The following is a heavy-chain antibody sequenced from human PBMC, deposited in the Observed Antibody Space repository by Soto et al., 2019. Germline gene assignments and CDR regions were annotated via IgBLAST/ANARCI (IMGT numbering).Heavy chain of an antibody. CDR3: ATLVTIRGDNVHPYYFDY. Sequence: EVQLLESGGGLVQPGGSLRLSCAASGFIFTSRAMTWVRQAPGKGLEWVSAISGSGGSTYYADSVRGRFTISRDKSKNTLYLHMRSLRAEDTAVYYCATLVTIRGDNVHPYYFDYWGQAALVTVSS. D-gene: IGHD3-10*02. V-gene: IGHV3-23*01. CDR2: ISGSGGST. J-gene: IGHJ4*02. CDR1: GFIFTSRA.